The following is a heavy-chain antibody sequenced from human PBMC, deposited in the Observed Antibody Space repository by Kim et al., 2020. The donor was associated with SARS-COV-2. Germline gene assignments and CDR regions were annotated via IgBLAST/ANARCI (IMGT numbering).Heavy chain of an antibody. V-gene: IGHV3-53*01. Sequence: GGSLRLSCAASGFTVSSNYMSWVRQAPGKGLEWVSVIYSGGSTYYADSVKGRFTISRDNSKNTLYLQMNSLRAEDTVVYYCARDSTSVGATTVGMDVWGQGTTVTVSS. D-gene: IGHD1-26*01. CDR3: ARDSTSVGATTVGMDV. CDR2: IYSGGST. J-gene: IGHJ6*02. CDR1: GFTVSSNY.